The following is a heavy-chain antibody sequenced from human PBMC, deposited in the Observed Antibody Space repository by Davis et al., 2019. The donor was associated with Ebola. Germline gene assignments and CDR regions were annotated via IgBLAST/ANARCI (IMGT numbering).Heavy chain of an antibody. CDR2: IYPDESDA. CDR3: ARRDSSNYQVWFDP. Sequence: GESPKTPCNVPGYSFTTHWIGRVRQLPGKGLEWMRIIYPDESDARYSPSFQGQVTISADKSSSTTYLQWSSLKASDTATYYCARRDSSNYQVWFDPWGQGTLVTVTS. V-gene: IGHV5-51*01. D-gene: IGHD4-11*01. J-gene: IGHJ5*02. CDR1: GYSFTTHW.